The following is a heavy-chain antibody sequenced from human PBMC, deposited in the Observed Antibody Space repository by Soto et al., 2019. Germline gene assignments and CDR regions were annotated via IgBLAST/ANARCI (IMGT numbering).Heavy chain of an antibody. J-gene: IGHJ4*02. CDR3: AKDDYSSSSGMDY. Sequence: EVQLVESGGGLVQPGRSLRLSCAASGFTFDDYAMHWVRQAPGKGLEWVPSINWNSGSIGYADSVKGRFTISRDNAKNSLYLQMNSLRAEDTALYYRAKDDYSSSSGMDYWGQGTLVTVSS. CDR1: GFTFDDYA. V-gene: IGHV3-9*01. D-gene: IGHD6-6*01. CDR2: INWNSGSI.